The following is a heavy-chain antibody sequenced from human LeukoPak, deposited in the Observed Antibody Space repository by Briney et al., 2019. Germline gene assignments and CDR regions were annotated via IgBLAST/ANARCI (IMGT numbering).Heavy chain of an antibody. Sequence: ASVNVSCKASGYTFTSYAMHWVSQAPGHKLECMGWINAGNGNTKYSQKFQGRVTITRDTSASTAYMELSSLRSEDTAVYYCARDYDFWSGYYSSFDYWGQGTLVTVSS. V-gene: IGHV1-3*01. CDR2: INAGNGNT. J-gene: IGHJ4*02. D-gene: IGHD3-3*01. CDR1: GYTFTSYA. CDR3: ARDYDFWSGYYSSFDY.